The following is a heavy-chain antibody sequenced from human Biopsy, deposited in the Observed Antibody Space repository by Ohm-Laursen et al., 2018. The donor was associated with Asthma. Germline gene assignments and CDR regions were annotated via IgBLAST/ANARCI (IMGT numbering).Heavy chain of an antibody. CDR2: IHYSGST. V-gene: IGHV4-59*01. J-gene: IGHJ4*02. Sequence: GTLSLTCAVSGVSIRSYYWTWIRQPPGKGLEWIGNIHYSGSTYSNPSLKSRVTISVDTSRKQISLRLSSVITADTAVYYCAGFCSGGNCPDHWGQGTLVTVSS. CDR1: GVSIRSYY. CDR3: AGFCSGGNCPDH. D-gene: IGHD2-15*01.